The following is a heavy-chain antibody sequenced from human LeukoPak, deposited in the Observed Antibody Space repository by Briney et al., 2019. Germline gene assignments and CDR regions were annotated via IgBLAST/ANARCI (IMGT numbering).Heavy chain of an antibody. CDR1: GFTFSSYS. D-gene: IGHD3-22*01. V-gene: IGHV3-21*04. Sequence: GGSLRLSCAASGFTFSSYSMNWVRQAPGKGLEWVSSISSSSSYIYYADSVKGRFTISRDNAKNSLYLQMNSLRAEDTALYYCAASAYYVAAADAYWGQGTLVTVSS. CDR2: ISSSSSYI. CDR3: AASAYYVAAADAY. J-gene: IGHJ4*02.